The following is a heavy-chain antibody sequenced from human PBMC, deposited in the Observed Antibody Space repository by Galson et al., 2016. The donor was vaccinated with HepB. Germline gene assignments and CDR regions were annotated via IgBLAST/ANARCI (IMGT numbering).Heavy chain of an antibody. CDR2: ISASGNNT. CDR3: AKGLLKFDY. Sequence: SLRLSCAASGFTFSSYAMTWVRQAPGKGLEGVSVISASGNNTYYADSVKGRFTISRDKSKNTMYLQMNSLRAEDTSVYYCAKGLLKFDYWGQGTLVTVSS. J-gene: IGHJ4*02. V-gene: IGHV3-23*01. CDR1: GFTFSSYA.